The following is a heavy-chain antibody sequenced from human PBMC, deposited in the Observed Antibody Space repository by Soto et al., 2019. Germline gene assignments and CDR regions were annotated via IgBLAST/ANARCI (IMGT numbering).Heavy chain of an antibody. D-gene: IGHD6-19*01. Sequence: HSQTLSLPCGISGDSVSSNSSACNFIRQSPSRGLEWLGRTYYRSKWYNDYAVSVKSRITINPDTSKNQFSLQLNSVTPEDTAVYYCAREQQWLVELDYWGQGTPVTVSS. V-gene: IGHV6-1*01. CDR2: TYYRSKWYN. CDR3: AREQQWLVELDY. CDR1: GDSVSSNSSA. J-gene: IGHJ4*02.